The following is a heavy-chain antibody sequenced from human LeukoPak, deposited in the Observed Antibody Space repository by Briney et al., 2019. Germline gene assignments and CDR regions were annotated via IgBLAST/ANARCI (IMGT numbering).Heavy chain of an antibody. V-gene: IGHV3-30-3*01. Sequence: PGGSLRLSCAAPGFTFNSYTMHWVRQAPGKGLEWVAVMSSDGNKKFYAEYVKGRFTISRDNSENTLYLEMNSLRGEDTAVYYCAREDYDLSGSYHYGMDVWGQGTTVTVSS. CDR3: AREDYDLSGSYHYGMDV. CDR1: GFTFNSYT. J-gene: IGHJ6*02. D-gene: IGHD3-10*01. CDR2: MSSDGNKK.